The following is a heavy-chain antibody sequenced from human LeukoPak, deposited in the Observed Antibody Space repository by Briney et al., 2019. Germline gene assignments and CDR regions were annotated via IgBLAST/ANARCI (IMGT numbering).Heavy chain of an antibody. CDR1: GYTFTSYY. D-gene: IGHD3-22*01. CDR3: ARDHYHDSSGYYSPFDY. V-gene: IGHV1-46*03. J-gene: IGHJ4*02. CDR2: INPSGGST. Sequence: ASVKVSCKACGYTFTSYYMHWVRQAPGQGLEWMGIINPSGGSTSYAQKFQGRVTMTRDTSTSTVYMELSSLRSEDTAVYYCARDHYHDSSGYYSPFDYWGQGTLVTVSS.